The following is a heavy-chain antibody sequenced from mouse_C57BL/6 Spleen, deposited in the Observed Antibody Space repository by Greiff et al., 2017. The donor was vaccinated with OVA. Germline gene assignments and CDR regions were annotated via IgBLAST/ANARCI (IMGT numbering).Heavy chain of an antibody. D-gene: IGHD2-4*01. CDR1: GYTFTDYN. Sequence: EVKLQQSGPELVKPGASVKMSCKASGYTFTDYNMHWVKQSHGKSLEWIGYINPNNGGTSYNQKFKGKATLTVNKSSSTAYMELRSLTSEDSAVYYCARSTMIKNYFDYWGQGTTLTVSS. CDR2: INPNNGGT. CDR3: ARSTMIKNYFDY. J-gene: IGHJ2*01. V-gene: IGHV1-22*01.